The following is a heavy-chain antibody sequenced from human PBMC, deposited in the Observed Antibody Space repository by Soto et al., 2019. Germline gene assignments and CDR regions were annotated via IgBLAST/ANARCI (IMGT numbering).Heavy chain of an antibody. V-gene: IGHV3-48*01. CDR1: GLIFISYS. J-gene: IGHJ4*02. CDR3: ARGQDFAY. Sequence: VRSMRLSCAASGLIFISYSMNWVRQAPGKGLEWVSYISSSSTIYHADSVEGRFTISRDNAKNSLYLQMNSLRAEDTAVYYCARGQDFAYWGQGTLVTVSS. CDR2: ISSSSTI.